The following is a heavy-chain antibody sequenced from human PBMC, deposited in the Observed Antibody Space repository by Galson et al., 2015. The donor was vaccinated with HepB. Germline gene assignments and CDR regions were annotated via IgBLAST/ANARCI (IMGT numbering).Heavy chain of an antibody. D-gene: IGHD3-22*01. CDR1: GFTFSSYS. Sequence: SLRLSCAASGFTFSSYSMNWVRQAPGKGLEWVSSISSSSSYIYYADSVKGRFTISRDNAKNSLYLQMNSLRAEDTAVYYCARDLEDSSGYYPYYFDYWGQGTLVTVSS. CDR3: ARDLEDSSGYYPYYFDY. J-gene: IGHJ4*02. V-gene: IGHV3-21*01. CDR2: ISSSSSYI.